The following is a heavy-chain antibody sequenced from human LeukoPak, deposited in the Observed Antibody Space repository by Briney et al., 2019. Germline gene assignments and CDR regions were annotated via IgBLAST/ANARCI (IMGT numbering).Heavy chain of an antibody. V-gene: IGHV3-23*01. J-gene: IGHJ6*03. CDR1: GFTFSSYS. CDR3: AKGAGSSWYYYYYMDV. D-gene: IGHD6-13*01. CDR2: ISGSGGSAGST. Sequence: PGGSLRLSCAASGFTFSSYSMNWVRQAPGRGLEWVSGISGSGGSAGSTYHTDSVKGRFTISRDNSRNTLYLQMNSLRAEDTAVYYCAKGAGSSWYYYYYMDVWGKGTTVTVSS.